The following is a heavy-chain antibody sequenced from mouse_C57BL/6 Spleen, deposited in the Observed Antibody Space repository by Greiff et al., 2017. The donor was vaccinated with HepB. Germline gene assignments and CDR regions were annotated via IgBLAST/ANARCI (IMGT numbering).Heavy chain of an antibody. CDR2: INPSSGYT. J-gene: IGHJ2*01. CDR3: ARVTTVVEDY. V-gene: IGHV1-4*01. Sequence: VQLQQSGAELARPGASVKMSCKASGYTFTSYTMHWVKQRPGQGLEWIGYINPSSGYTKYNQKFKDKATLTADKSSSTAYMQLSSLTSEDSAVYYCARVTTVVEDYWGQGTTLTVSS. D-gene: IGHD1-1*01. CDR1: GYTFTSYT.